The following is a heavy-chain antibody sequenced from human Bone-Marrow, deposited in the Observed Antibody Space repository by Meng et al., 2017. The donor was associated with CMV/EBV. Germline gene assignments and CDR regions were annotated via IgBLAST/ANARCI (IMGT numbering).Heavy chain of an antibody. CDR2: ISAYNGNT. D-gene: IGHD3-9*01. J-gene: IGHJ4*02. Sequence: ASVKVSCKASGYTFTSYGISWVRQAPGQGLEWMGWISAYNGNTNYAQKLQGRVTMTTDTSTSTAYMELSSLRSEDTAVYYCARDPATYDILTSSPPHGGFDYWGQGTLVTVSS. CDR1: GYTFTSYG. CDR3: ARDPATYDILTSSPPHGGFDY. V-gene: IGHV1-18*01.